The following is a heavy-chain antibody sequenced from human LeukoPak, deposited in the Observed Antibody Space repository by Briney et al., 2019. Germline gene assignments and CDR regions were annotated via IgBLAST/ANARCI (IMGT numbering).Heavy chain of an antibody. J-gene: IGHJ6*03. V-gene: IGHV1-18*01. CDR3: ARCGTVTTKYHYYYYYMDV. CDR2: ISAYNGNT. CDR1: GYTFTSYG. D-gene: IGHD4-11*01. Sequence: GASVKVSCKASGYTFTSYGISWVRQAPGQGLEWMGWISAYNGNTNYAQKLQGRVTMTTDTSTSTAYMELRSLRSDDTAVYYCARCGTVTTKYHYYYYYMDVWGKGTTVTVSS.